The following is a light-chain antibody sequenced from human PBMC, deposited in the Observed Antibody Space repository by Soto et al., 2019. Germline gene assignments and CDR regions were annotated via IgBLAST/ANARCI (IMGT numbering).Light chain of an antibody. Sequence: DIPLTQSPSTLSASVGDRVTLTCRASQTISSWLAWYQQKPGKAPKLLIYAASTLQSGVPSRFSGSGSGTDFTLTISCLQSEDFATYYCQQYYSYPPGTFGQGTKVDIK. CDR2: AAS. J-gene: IGKJ1*01. V-gene: IGKV1-5*01. CDR1: QTISSW. CDR3: QQYYSYPPGT.